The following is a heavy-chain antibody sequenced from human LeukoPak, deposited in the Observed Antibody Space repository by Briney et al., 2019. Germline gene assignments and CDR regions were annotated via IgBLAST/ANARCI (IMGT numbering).Heavy chain of an antibody. CDR1: GYTFTSYA. V-gene: IGHV1-69*04. D-gene: IGHD3-9*01. J-gene: IGHJ3*02. CDR2: IIPILGIA. Sequence: ASVKVSCKASGYTFTSYAMHWVRQAPGQRLEWMGRIIPILGIANYAQKFQGRVTITADKSTSTAYMELSSLRSEDTAVYYCAREYDILTGYSIGAFDIWGQGTMVTVSS. CDR3: AREYDILTGYSIGAFDI.